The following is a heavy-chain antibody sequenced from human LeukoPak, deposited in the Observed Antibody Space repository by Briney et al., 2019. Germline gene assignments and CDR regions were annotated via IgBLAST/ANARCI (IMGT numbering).Heavy chain of an antibody. CDR2: ISTTGSTK. V-gene: IGHV3-11*01. J-gene: IGHJ4*02. CDR3: ARVPTTVTYTDY. Sequence: GGSPRLSCAASGFTFSDYYMRWIRQAPGKGLEWVSYISTTGSTKYYADSVKGRFTISRDNAKNSLYLQTNSLRAEDTAVYYCARVPTTVTYTDYWGQGTLVIVSS. CDR1: GFTFSDYY. D-gene: IGHD4-17*01.